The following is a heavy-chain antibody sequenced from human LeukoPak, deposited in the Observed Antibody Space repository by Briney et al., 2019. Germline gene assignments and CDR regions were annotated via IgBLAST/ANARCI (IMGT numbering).Heavy chain of an antibody. CDR1: GGSISSSSYY. Sequence: SETLSLTCTVSGGSISSSSYYWGWIRQPPGKGLEWIGSIYYSGSTYYNPSLKSRVTISVDTSKNQFSLKLSSVTAADTAVYYCASGRIGWLHTGYYFDYWGQGTLVTVSS. CDR3: ASGRIGWLHTGYYFDY. D-gene: IGHD5-24*01. V-gene: IGHV4-39*01. J-gene: IGHJ4*02. CDR2: IYYSGST.